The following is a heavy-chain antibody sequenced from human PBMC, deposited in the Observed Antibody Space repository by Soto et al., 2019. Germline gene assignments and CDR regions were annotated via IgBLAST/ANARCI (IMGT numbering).Heavy chain of an antibody. Sequence: QVQLVQSGAEVKKPGSSVKVSCKASGGTFSSYAITWVRQAPGQGLEWMGGIIPIFGTANYAQKFPARVRITADESTSTAYMELSSLRSEDTAVYYCARDRGPSSGYYPYWFDPWGQGTLVTVSS. J-gene: IGHJ5*02. CDR2: IIPIFGTA. V-gene: IGHV1-69*12. CDR3: ARDRGPSSGYYPYWFDP. CDR1: GGTFSSYA. D-gene: IGHD3-22*01.